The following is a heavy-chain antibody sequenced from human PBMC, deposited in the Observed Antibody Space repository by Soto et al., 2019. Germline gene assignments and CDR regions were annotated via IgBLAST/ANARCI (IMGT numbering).Heavy chain of an antibody. D-gene: IGHD5-12*01. CDR2: IKVDSGYT. CDR1: GYPFIKYG. V-gene: IGHV1-18*04. Sequence: QLQLVQSAAEVKKPGASVRVSCKAYGYPFIKYGISWIRQAPEQGLEWMGWIKVDSGYTNYAQKFQGRVTMTADKSSDTAFMELRSLRLDDTAVYFCATSYDPGFDPWGQGTLVSVSS. J-gene: IGHJ5*02. CDR3: ATSYDPGFDP.